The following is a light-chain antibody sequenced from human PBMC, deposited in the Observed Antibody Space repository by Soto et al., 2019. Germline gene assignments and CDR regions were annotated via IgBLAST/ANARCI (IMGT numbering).Light chain of an antibody. CDR3: QQYGSSPWT. Sequence: EIVLTQSPGSLSLSPGERATLSCRASQSLNINNLAWYQQKPAQAPRLLIYGASRRAAGIPDRFSGSGFGTDFTLTISRREPEDFAVYYCQQYGSSPWTFGQGTKVGIK. CDR1: QSLNINN. V-gene: IGKV3-20*01. CDR2: GAS. J-gene: IGKJ1*01.